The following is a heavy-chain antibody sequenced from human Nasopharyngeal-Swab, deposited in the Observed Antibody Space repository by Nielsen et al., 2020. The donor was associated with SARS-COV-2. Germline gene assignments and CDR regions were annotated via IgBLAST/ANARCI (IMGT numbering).Heavy chain of an antibody. V-gene: IGHV1-46*01. CDR2: INPSGGRT. CDR3: ARERGRGGIWNYYYYYMDV. D-gene: IGHD3-10*01. Sequence: WVRQAPGQGPEWMGIINPSGGRTSYAQKFQGRVPMTRDTSTSTVYMELSSLRSEDTAVYYCARERGRGGIWNYYYYYMDVWGKGTTVTVSS. J-gene: IGHJ6*03.